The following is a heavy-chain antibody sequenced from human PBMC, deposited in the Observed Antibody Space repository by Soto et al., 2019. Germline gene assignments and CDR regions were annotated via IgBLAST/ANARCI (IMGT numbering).Heavy chain of an antibody. V-gene: IGHV4-59*01. CDR2: ISNSGST. CDR1: GGSISSFH. CDR3: ARGVVGASTGFQH. J-gene: IGHJ1*01. Sequence: HVQLQESGPGLVKTSETLSLTCTVSGGSISSFHWSWIRQPPGKGLEWIGFISNSGSTNYNPSLKSRVTISLDTSKNQFSLKLSSVSAADTAVYYCARGVVGASTGFQHWGQGTLVTVSS. D-gene: IGHD1-26*01.